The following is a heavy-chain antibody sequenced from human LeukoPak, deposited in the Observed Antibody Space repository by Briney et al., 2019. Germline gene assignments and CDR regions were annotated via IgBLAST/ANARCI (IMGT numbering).Heavy chain of an antibody. J-gene: IGHJ4*02. CDR3: ARGARVLLWFGELLNHLDY. Sequence: PGGSLRLSCAASGFTFSSYAMHWVRQAPGKGLEGVAVISYDGSNKYYADSVKGRFTISRDNSKNTLYLQMNSLRAEDTAVYYCARGARVLLWFGELLNHLDYWGQGTLVTVSS. V-gene: IGHV3-30*04. CDR2: ISYDGSNK. D-gene: IGHD3-10*01. CDR1: GFTFSSYA.